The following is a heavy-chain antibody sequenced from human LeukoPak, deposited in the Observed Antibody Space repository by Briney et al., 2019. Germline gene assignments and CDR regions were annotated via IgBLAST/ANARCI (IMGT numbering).Heavy chain of an antibody. D-gene: IGHD2-21*02. CDR2: ISRVSTYT. CDR3: AREGGDGDYYYYMDV. J-gene: IGHJ6*03. Sequence: GGSLRLSCSASGFTFTDYSMSWVRQAPGKGLEWFSIISRVSTYTYYADSVKGRFTVSRDNAKSSLYLQMTSLRAEDTAVYFCAREGGDGDYYYYMDVWGKGTTVTVSS. V-gene: IGHV3-21*01. CDR1: GFTFTDYS.